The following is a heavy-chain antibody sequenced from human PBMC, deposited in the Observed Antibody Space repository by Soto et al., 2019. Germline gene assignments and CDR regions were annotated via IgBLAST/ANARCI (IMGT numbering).Heavy chain of an antibody. CDR2: INPSGGST. J-gene: IGHJ3*02. Sequence: GASVKVSCKASGYTFTIYYMHWVRQAPGQGLEWMGIINPSGGSTSYAQKFQGRVTMTRDTSTSTVYMELSSLRSEDTAVYYCARGLAYCGGDCYLTPDAFDIWGQGTMVTVSS. CDR1: GYTFTIYY. V-gene: IGHV1-46*01. CDR3: ARGLAYCGGDCYLTPDAFDI. D-gene: IGHD2-21*02.